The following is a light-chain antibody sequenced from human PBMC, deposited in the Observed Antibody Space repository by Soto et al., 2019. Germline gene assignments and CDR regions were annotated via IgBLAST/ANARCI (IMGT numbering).Light chain of an antibody. CDR2: GAS. J-gene: IGKJ1*01. CDR3: QQYDSTHPP. V-gene: IGKV3-20*01. Sequence: EIVLTQSPGTLSLSPGDRATLSCRASQSVNSNYLAWYQRKPGQAPRHLIYGASNRATDIPSRFSASGYGPHLTLTINRLEEEDFAVYYCQQYDSTHPPLGQGTKVEVK. CDR1: QSVNSNY.